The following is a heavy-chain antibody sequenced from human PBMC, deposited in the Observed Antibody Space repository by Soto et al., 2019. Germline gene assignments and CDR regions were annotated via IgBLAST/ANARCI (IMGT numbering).Heavy chain of an antibody. CDR2: ISGTGGST. V-gene: IGHV3-23*01. J-gene: IGHJ4*02. CDR3: ARDLENTMVRGVITY. D-gene: IGHD3-10*01. Sequence: GGSLRLSCAASGFTFNNYAMNWVRQAPGKGLEWVATISGTGGSTYYADSVKGRFTISRDNSKNTLYLQMNSLRVEDTAVYYCARDLENTMVRGVITYWGQGTLVTVSS. CDR1: GFTFNNYA.